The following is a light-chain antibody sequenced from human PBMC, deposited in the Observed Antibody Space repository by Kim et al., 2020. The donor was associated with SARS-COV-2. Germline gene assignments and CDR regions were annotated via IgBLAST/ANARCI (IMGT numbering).Light chain of an antibody. CDR2: GAS. CDR3: QQYNNWPYT. Sequence: SVSTGERATLACRASQSVSSNLAWYQQKPGQAPRLLIYGASTRATGIPARFSGSGSGTEFTLTISSRQSEDFAVYYCQQYNNWPYTFGQGTKLEI. V-gene: IGKV3-15*01. CDR1: QSVSSN. J-gene: IGKJ2*01.